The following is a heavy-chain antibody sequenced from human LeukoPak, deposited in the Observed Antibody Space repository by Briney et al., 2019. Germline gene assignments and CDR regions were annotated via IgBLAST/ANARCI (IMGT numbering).Heavy chain of an antibody. CDR3: ATGGGPFDY. CDR1: GASVSSFY. D-gene: IGHD3-16*01. V-gene: IGHV4-59*02. CDR2: IYYSGST. Sequence: SETLSLTCTVSGASVSSFYWSWVRQPPGKGLEWIGYIYYSGSTNYNPSLKSRVTMSLDTSKNQFFLKLSSVTAADTAVYFCATGGGPFDYWGQGILVTVSS. J-gene: IGHJ4*02.